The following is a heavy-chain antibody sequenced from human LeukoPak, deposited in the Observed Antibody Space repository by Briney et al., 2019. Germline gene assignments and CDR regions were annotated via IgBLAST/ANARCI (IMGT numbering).Heavy chain of an antibody. CDR2: VYYSGST. CDR3: ARASGYYYDSSGYFDY. CDR1: GDFITASY. D-gene: IGHD3-22*01. J-gene: IGHJ4*02. Sequence: SETLSLTCAVSGDFITASYWSWIRQPPGKGLEWIGYVYYSGSTEYNPSLRSRVTISLEMSKHQFSLKVTSVTAADPALSYCARASGYYYDSSGYFDYWGQGTLLTVSS. V-gene: IGHV4-59*01.